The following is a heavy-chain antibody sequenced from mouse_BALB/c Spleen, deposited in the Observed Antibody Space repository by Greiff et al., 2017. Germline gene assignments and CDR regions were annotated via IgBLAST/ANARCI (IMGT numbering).Heavy chain of an antibody. CDR3: ASLYDGYYVDY. Sequence: EVMLVESGGGLVQPGGSRKLSCAASGFTFSSYAMSWVRQTPEKRLEWVATISSGGSYTYYPDSVKGRFTISRDNAKNTLYLQMSSLRSEDTAMYYCASLYDGYYVDYWGQGTTLTVSS. D-gene: IGHD2-3*01. J-gene: IGHJ2*01. CDR1: GFTFSSYA. V-gene: IGHV5-9-1*01. CDR2: ISSGGSYT.